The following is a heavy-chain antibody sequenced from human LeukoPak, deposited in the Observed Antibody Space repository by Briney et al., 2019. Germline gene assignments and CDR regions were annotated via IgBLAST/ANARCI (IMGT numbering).Heavy chain of an antibody. Sequence: SQTLSLTCTVSGGXISSGDYYWSWIRQPPGKGLEWIGYIYYSGSTYYNPSLKSRVTISVDTSKNQFSLKLSSVTAADTAVYYCARDHDREGFCFDYWGQGTLVTVSS. CDR3: ARDHDREGFCFDY. D-gene: IGHD3-3*01. CDR1: GGXISSGDYY. CDR2: IYYSGST. J-gene: IGHJ4*02. V-gene: IGHV4-30-4*01.